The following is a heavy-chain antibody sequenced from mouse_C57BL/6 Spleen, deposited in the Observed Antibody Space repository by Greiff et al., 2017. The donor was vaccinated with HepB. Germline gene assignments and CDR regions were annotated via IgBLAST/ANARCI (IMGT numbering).Heavy chain of an antibody. J-gene: IGHJ2*01. CDR1: GYTFTDYE. V-gene: IGHV1-15*01. CDR2: IDPETGGT. CDR3: TRRGVYYYGFDY. D-gene: IGHD1-1*01. Sequence: QVQLQQSGAELVRPGASVTLSCKASGYTFTDYEMHWVKQTPVHGLEWIGAIDPETGGTAYNQKFKGKAILTADKSSSTAYMELRSLTSEDSAVYYCTRRGVYYYGFDYWGQGTTLTVSS.